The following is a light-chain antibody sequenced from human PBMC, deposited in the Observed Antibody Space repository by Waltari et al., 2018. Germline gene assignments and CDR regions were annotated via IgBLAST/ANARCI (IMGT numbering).Light chain of an antibody. CDR2: RNN. CDR3: QSYDSSLGASV. V-gene: IGLV1-40*01. J-gene: IGLJ2*01. Sequence: QSVLTQPPSVSGAPGQRVSIACPGISSNIGTGYDVHWYQHLPGTAPKLLIYRNNNRPSGVPDRFSGSKSGTSASLAISGLYPEDEADYFCQSYDSSLGASVFGGGTKLTVL. CDR1: SSNIGTGYD.